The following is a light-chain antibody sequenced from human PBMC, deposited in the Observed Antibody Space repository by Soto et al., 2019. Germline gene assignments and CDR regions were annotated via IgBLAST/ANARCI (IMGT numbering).Light chain of an antibody. V-gene: IGKV2-30*01. CDR1: QSLLYTDGNTY. J-gene: IGKJ1*01. CDR2: EVS. CDR3: MQGSHWPRT. Sequence: VMTQSPLSLPVTLGQPASISCRSSQSLLYTDGNTYLSWFQQRPGQSPRRLIYEVSNRDSGVPDRFSGSGSGTDFTLKISRVEAEDVGVYYCMQGSHWPRTFGQGTKVEIK.